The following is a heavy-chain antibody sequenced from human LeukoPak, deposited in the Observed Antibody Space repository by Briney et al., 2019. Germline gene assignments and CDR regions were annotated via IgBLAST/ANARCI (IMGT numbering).Heavy chain of an antibody. CDR2: IWYDGSNK. J-gene: IGHJ4*02. Sequence: GGSLRLSCAASGFTFSSYGMHWVRQAPGKGLEWVAVIWYDGSNKYYADSVKGRFTISRDNSKNTLYLQMNSLRAEDTAVYYCARAGIAAAGTAGTFDYWGQGTLVTVSS. V-gene: IGHV3-33*01. D-gene: IGHD6-13*01. CDR3: ARAGIAAAGTAGTFDY. CDR1: GFTFSSYG.